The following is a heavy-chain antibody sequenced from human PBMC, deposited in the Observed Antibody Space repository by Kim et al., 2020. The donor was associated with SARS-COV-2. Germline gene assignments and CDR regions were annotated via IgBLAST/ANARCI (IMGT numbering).Heavy chain of an antibody. CDR2: ISHDENEE. CDR1: GFTFSSYG. J-gene: IGHJ5*02. V-gene: IGHV3-30*18. CDR3: AKGSSGSAYSAADH. Sequence: GGSLRLFCAASGFTFSSYGLHWVRQAPGRGLEWVAVISHDENEEFYADAVKGRFTISRDNSNNVLYLEIKSLKTDDTALYYCAKGSSGSAYSAADHWGQGTLVTVSS. D-gene: IGHD2-15*01.